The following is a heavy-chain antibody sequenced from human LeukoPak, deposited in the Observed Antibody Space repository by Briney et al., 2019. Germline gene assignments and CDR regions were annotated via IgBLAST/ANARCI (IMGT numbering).Heavy chain of an antibody. CDR3: ARGAYIANHYADYFDY. CDR1: GFTFSSYG. J-gene: IGHJ4*02. D-gene: IGHD3-16*01. Sequence: GGSLRLSCAASGFTFSSYGMSWVRQAPGKGLEWVSAISGSGGSTYYADSVKGRFTISRDNSKNTLYLQMNSLRVEDTAVYYCARGAYIANHYADYFDYWGQGTLVSVSS. V-gene: IGHV3-23*01. CDR2: ISGSGGST.